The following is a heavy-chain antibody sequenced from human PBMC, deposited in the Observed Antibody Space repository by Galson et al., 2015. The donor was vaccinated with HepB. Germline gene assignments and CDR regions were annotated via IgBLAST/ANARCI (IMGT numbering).Heavy chain of an antibody. CDR3: ARGPSVAARPFGHYYMDV. CDR1: GFTFSSYD. Sequence: SLRLSCAASGFTFSSYDMHWVRQATGKGLEWVSAIGTAGDTYYPGSVKGRFTISRENAKNSLYLQMNSLRAGDTAVYYCARGPSVAARPFGHYYMDVWGKGTTVTVSS. J-gene: IGHJ6*03. V-gene: IGHV3-13*01. D-gene: IGHD6-6*01. CDR2: IGTAGDT.